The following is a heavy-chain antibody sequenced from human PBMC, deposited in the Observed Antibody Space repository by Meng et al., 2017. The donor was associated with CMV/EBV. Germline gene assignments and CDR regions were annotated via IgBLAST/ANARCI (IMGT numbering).Heavy chain of an antibody. Sequence: GGPLRLSCAASGFTFSSYAMSWVRQAPGKGLQWVSVIYSGDSTYYADSVKGRFTISRDNSKNTLYLQMNSLRAEDTAVYYCARAYDYGDYDSCYFDYWGQGTLVNVSS. CDR1: GFTFSSYA. CDR3: ARAYDYGDYDSCYFDY. V-gene: IGHV3-53*01. J-gene: IGHJ4*02. CDR2: IYSGDST. D-gene: IGHD4-17*01.